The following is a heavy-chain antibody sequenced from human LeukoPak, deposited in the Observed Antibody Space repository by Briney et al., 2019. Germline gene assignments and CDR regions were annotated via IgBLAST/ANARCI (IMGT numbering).Heavy chain of an antibody. CDR3: ARDPANYYDSSGYYTDEYYYYGMDV. V-gene: IGHV3-33*01. J-gene: IGHJ6*02. D-gene: IGHD3-22*01. CDR2: IWYDGSNK. Sequence: GRSLRLSCAASGFTFSSYGMHWVRQAPGKGLEWVAVIWYDGSNKYYADSVKGRFTISRGNSKNTLYLQMNSLRAEDTAVYYCARDPANYYDSSGYYTDEYYYYGMDVWGQGTTVTVSS. CDR1: GFTFSSYG.